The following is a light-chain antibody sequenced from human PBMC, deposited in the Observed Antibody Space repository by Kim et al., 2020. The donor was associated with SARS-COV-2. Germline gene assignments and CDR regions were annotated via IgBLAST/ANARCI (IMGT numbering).Light chain of an antibody. Sequence: QRVSNSCTASSSNSGDGYAVHWDQQLPGPAPHLRIYGNSHRPSGVPARFSGSKSGTSDFLAITGVHADDEADYYCQSYDSSLSGGVFGTGTKGT. CDR2: GNS. CDR1: SSNSGDGYA. J-gene: IGLJ1*01. V-gene: IGLV1-40*01. CDR3: QSYDSSLSGGV.